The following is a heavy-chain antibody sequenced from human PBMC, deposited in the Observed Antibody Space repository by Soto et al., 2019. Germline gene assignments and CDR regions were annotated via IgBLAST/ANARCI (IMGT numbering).Heavy chain of an antibody. V-gene: IGHV3-15*01. D-gene: IGHD3-3*01. CDR1: GLTFSKAW. Sequence: EVQLVESGGGLVKPGGSLRLSCAASGLTFSKAWMSWVRQAPGKGLEWVGRIKSKTDGGTTDYAAPVKGRFTITRDDSKNTQYLQMNSLKTEDTAVYYCTTDALRFLEWLSYWGQGTLVTVSS. CDR2: IKSKTDGGTT. CDR3: TTDALRFLEWLSY. J-gene: IGHJ4*02.